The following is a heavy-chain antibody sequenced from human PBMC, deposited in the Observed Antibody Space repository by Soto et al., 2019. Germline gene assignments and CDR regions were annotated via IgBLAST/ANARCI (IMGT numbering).Heavy chain of an antibody. CDR2: ISYDGSNK. CDR3: AKESYYDSSGYYPYYYYGMDA. CDR1: GFTFSSYG. J-gene: IGHJ6*02. Sequence: PGGSLRLSCAASGFTFSSYGMHWVRQAPGKGLEWVAVISYDGSNKYYADSVKGRFTISRDNSKNTLYLQMNSLRAEDTAVYYCAKESYYDSSGYYPYYYYGMDAWGQGTTVTVSS. V-gene: IGHV3-30*18. D-gene: IGHD3-22*01.